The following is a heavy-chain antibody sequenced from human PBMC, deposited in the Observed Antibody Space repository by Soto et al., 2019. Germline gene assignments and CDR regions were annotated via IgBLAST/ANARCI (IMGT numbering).Heavy chain of an antibody. CDR2: ISAYNGNT. J-gene: IGHJ4*02. CDR3: ARGGSYCSSTSCYVWPFDY. CDR1: GYTFTSYG. D-gene: IGHD2-2*01. V-gene: IGHV1-18*01. Sequence: QVQLVQSGAEVKKPGASVKVSCKASGYTFTSYGISWVRQAPGQGLEWMGWISAYNGNTNCAQKLQGRVTMTTDTSTSTAYMELRSLRSDDTAVYYCARGGSYCSSTSCYVWPFDYWGQGTLVTVSS.